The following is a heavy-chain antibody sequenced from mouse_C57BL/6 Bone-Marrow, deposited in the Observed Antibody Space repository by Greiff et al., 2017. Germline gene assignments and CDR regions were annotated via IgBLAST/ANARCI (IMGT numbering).Heavy chain of an antibody. V-gene: IGHV1-81*01. Sequence: QVQLKESGAELARPGASVTLSCKASGYTFTSYGISWVKQRTGQGLEWIGEIYPRSGNTYYNEKFKGKAALTADKSSSTAYMELRSLTSEDSAVYFCARSYPWYFDVWGTGTTVTVSS. CDR2: IYPRSGNT. CDR1: GYTFTSYG. J-gene: IGHJ1*03. D-gene: IGHD2-10*01. CDR3: ARSYPWYFDV.